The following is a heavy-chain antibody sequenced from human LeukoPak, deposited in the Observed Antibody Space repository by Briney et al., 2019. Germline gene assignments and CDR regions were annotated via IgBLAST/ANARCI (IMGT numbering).Heavy chain of an antibody. V-gene: IGHV7-4-1*02. CDR3: AKDSTDYSKNYGMDV. CDR2: INTNTGNP. Sequence: GASVTVSRTASGYAFTRYIMNWVRQAPGQGLEWMGWINTNTGNPTYAQDFTGRFVFSLDTSVSTAYLQISSLKAEDTAVYYCAKDSTDYSKNYGMDVWGQGTTVTVSS. CDR1: GYAFTRYI. D-gene: IGHD4-11*01. J-gene: IGHJ6*02.